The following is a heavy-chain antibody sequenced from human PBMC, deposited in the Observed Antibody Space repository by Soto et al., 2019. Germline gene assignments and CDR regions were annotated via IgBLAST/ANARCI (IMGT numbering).Heavy chain of an antibody. CDR3: ARVAREAYDYIWGSYLRDGNYYYYYMDV. D-gene: IGHD3-16*01. V-gene: IGHV3-20*01. CDR1: GFTFDDYG. CDR2: INWNGGST. Sequence: GGSLRLSCAASGFTFDDYGMSWVRQAPGKGLEWVSGINWNGGSTGYADSVKGRFTISRDNAKNSLYLQMNSLRAEDTALYHCARVAREAYDYIWGSYLRDGNYYYYYMDVWGKGTTVTVSS. J-gene: IGHJ6*03.